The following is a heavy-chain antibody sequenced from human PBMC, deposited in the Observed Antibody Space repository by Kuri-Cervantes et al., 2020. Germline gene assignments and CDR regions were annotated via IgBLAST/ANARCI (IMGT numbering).Heavy chain of an antibody. CDR3: ASGIYGGKDY. J-gene: IGHJ4*02. D-gene: IGHD4-23*01. V-gene: IGHV3-11*04. CDR1: GFTLSEYA. CDR2: ISNSGDTI. Sequence: GGSLRLSCVGSGFTLSEYAMSWVRQAPGKGLDWVSYISNSGDTIYYADSVKGRFTISRDNAKNSLYLQMNSLRADDTAVYYCASGIYGGKDYWGQGTLVTVSP.